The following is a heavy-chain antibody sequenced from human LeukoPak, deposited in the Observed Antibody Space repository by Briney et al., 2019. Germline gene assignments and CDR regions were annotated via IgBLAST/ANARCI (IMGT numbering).Heavy chain of an antibody. CDR2: INPNSGGT. J-gene: IGHJ6*02. CDR3: ARDVFRGPPYGMDV. V-gene: IGHV1-2*02. Sequence: ASVKVSCKASGYTFTGYYMHWVRQAPGQGLEWMGWINPNSGGTDYAQKFQGRVTMTRDTSISTAYMELSRLRSDDTAVYYCARDVFRGPPYGMDVWGQGTTVTVSS. CDR1: GYTFTGYY.